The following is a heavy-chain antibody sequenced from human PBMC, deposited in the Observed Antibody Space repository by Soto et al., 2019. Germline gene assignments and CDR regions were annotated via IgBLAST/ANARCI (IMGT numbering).Heavy chain of an antibody. D-gene: IGHD3-22*01. V-gene: IGHV3-11*01. CDR1: GFTFSDYY. CDR2: VSSSGSTI. J-gene: IGHJ4*02. CDR3: ARNHGGWLLTHYFDY. Sequence: ESGGGLVKPGGSLRLSCAASGFTFSDYYMSWIRQAPGKGLEWVSYVSSSGSTIYYADSVKGRITISRDNAKNSLYLQMQRLRAEDTAVYFWARNHGGWLLTHYFDYWGQGTLVTLSS.